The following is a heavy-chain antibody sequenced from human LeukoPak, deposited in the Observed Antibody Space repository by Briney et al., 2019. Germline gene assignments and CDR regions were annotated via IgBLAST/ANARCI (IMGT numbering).Heavy chain of an antibody. Sequence: GGSLRLSCVASGFTFSITGMHWVRQAPGKGLEWVAVISYDGSNKYYADSVKGRFTISRDNSKNTLYLQMNSLRAEDTAVYYCAREVYGDYGGFDYWGQGTLVTVSS. D-gene: IGHD4-17*01. J-gene: IGHJ4*02. CDR3: AREVYGDYGGFDY. CDR1: GFTFSITG. CDR2: ISYDGSNK. V-gene: IGHV3-30*19.